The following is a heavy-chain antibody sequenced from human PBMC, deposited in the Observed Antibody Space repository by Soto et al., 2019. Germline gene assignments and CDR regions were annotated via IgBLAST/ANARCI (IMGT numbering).Heavy chain of an antibody. V-gene: IGHV5-51*01. Sequence: GESLKISCKGLGYIFTSYWIGWVRQVPGKGLEWMGSIYPGDSETRYNASVQGQVTLSVDKSTATAYLQWSSLKASDTAVYFCSIVDYGTNSPRMVVLGEGTTVTVSS. CDR2: IYPGDSET. D-gene: IGHD1-1*01. CDR3: SIVDYGTNSPRMVV. CDR1: GYIFTSYW. J-gene: IGHJ6*04.